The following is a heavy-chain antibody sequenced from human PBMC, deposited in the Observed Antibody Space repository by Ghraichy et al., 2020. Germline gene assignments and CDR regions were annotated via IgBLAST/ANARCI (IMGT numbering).Heavy chain of an antibody. J-gene: IGHJ5*02. CDR3: ARQQGYYDILSPFDP. Sequence: SETLSLTCVVSGGSISSSAYYWGWIRQPPGKGLEWIGSIHYSGSTYYNPSLESRVTTSVDTSKNQFSLKLTSVTAADTAVYYCARQQGYYDILSPFDPWGQGTLVTVSS. CDR1: GGSISSSAYY. V-gene: IGHV4-39*01. D-gene: IGHD3-9*01. CDR2: IHYSGST.